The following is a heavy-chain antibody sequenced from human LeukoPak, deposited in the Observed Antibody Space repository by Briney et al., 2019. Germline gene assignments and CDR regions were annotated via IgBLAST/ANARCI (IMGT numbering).Heavy chain of an antibody. Sequence: NPSETLSLTCAVSGGSISSGNWWSWVRQPPGKGLEWIGEIYHSGSTNYNPSLKSRVTISVDKSKNQFSLKLSSVTAADTAVYYCARLWFGELWESRWFDPWGQGTLVTVSS. J-gene: IGHJ5*02. D-gene: IGHD3-10*01. CDR2: IYHSGST. CDR1: GGSISSGNW. CDR3: ARLWFGELWESRWFDP. V-gene: IGHV4-4*02.